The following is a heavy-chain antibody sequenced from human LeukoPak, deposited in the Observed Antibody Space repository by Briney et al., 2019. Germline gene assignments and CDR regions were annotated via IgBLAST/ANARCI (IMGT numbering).Heavy chain of an antibody. J-gene: IGHJ4*02. V-gene: IGHV4-59*12. CDR1: GGSISNYN. D-gene: IGHD1-14*01. Sequence: PSDTLSLTCTVSGGSISNYNCSWVRQPPGKGLEWIGYFYYSGSTNYNPSLKSRVTISVDTSKNQFSLKLSSVTAADTAVYYCARHSGTLGYFDYWGQGTRVTVSS. CDR3: ARHSGTLGYFDY. CDR2: FYYSGST.